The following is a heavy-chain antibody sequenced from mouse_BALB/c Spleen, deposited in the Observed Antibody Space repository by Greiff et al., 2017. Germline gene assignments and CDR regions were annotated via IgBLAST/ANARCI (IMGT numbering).Heavy chain of an antibody. D-gene: IGHD2-3*01. J-gene: IGHJ1*01. V-gene: IGHV7-4*02. CDR3: AKHDGYYGYFDV. Sequence: EVKLVESGGGLVQPGASLRLSCEASGFTFTDYYMSWVRQPPGKSPEWLALIRNKANGYTTEYSASVKGRFTISRDNSQNILYLQMNTLRAEASATYYCAKHDGYYGYFDVWGAGTTVTVSS. CDR1: GFTFTDYY. CDR2: IRNKANGYTT.